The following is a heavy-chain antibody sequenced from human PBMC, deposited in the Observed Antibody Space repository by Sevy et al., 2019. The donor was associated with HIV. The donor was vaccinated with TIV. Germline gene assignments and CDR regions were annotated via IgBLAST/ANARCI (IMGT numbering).Heavy chain of an antibody. J-gene: IGHJ6*02. V-gene: IGHV3-30*04. D-gene: IGHD3-10*01. CDR1: GFTFSSYA. Sequence: GGPLRLSCAASGFTFSSYAMHWVRQAPGKGLEWVAVISYDGSNKYYADSVKGRFTISRDNSKNTLYLQMNSLRAEDTAVYYCARDTDGSGSYYLVYYYYGMDVWGQGTTVTVSS. CDR3: ARDTDGSGSYYLVYYYYGMDV. CDR2: ISYDGSNK.